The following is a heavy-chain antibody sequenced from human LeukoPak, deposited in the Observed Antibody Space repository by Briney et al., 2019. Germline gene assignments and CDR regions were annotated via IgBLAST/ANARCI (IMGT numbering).Heavy chain of an antibody. V-gene: IGHV3-23*01. CDR3: ANPGVVTARPHVDY. CDR2: ISASGGST. Sequence: PGGSLRLSCAASGFTFSSSAMSWVRQVPGKGLEWVSGISASGGSTSYADSVKGRFTISRDNSKNTLYLQMNSLRAEDTAVYYCANPGVVTARPHVDYWGQGTLVTVSS. CDR1: GFTFSSSA. D-gene: IGHD2-21*02. J-gene: IGHJ4*02.